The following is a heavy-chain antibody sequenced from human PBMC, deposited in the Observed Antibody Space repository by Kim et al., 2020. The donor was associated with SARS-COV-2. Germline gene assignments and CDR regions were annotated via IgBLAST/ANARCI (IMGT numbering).Heavy chain of an antibody. J-gene: IGHJ6*02. CDR1: GFTVSSNY. Sequence: GGSLRLSCAASGFTVSSNYMSWVRQAPGKGLEWVSVIYSGGSTYYADSVKGRFTISRDNSKNTLYLQMNSLRAEDTAVYYCARDLGKGLWSTLWGNGYYYYGMDVWGQGTTVTVSS. D-gene: IGHD5-18*01. V-gene: IGHV3-66*02. CDR3: ARDLGKGLWSTLWGNGYYYYGMDV. CDR2: IYSGGST.